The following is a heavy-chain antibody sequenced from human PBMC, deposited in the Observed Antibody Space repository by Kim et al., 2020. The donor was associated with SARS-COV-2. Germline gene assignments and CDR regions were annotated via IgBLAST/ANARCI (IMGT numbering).Heavy chain of an antibody. D-gene: IGHD2-21*01. V-gene: IGHV1-69*02. Sequence: ANYAQTFQGRVTITADKSTSTAYMELSSLRSEDTAVYYCARGDTDAFDIWGQGTMVTVSS. CDR2: A. J-gene: IGHJ3*02. CDR3: ARGDTDAFDI.